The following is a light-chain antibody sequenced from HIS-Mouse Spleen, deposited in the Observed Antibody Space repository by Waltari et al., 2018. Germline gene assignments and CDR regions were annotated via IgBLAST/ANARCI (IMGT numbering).Light chain of an antibody. CDR1: QSVSSNY. CDR2: GAS. J-gene: IGKJ1*01. V-gene: IGKV3-20*01. Sequence: EIVMTQSPGTLSLSPGETATLSSRARQSVSSNYLAWYQQKPGQAPRLLIYGASSMATGIPERFSGSGSGTDFTLTISSLQPEDFAMYYCQQYGSSPETFGQGTKVEIK. CDR3: QQYGSSPET.